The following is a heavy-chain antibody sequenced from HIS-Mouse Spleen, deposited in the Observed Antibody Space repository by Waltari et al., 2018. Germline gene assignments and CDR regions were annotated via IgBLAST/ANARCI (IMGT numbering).Heavy chain of an antibody. Sequence: QLQLQESGPGLVKPSETLSLTCTVSGCSISSSSYYWGWIRQPPGKGLEWIGSIYYSGGTYDNPSLKSRVTISVDTSKNQFSLKLSSVTAADTAVYYCAREIPYSSSWYDWYFDLWGRGTLVTVSS. CDR1: GCSISSSSYY. J-gene: IGHJ2*01. CDR3: AREIPYSSSWYDWYFDL. V-gene: IGHV4-39*07. D-gene: IGHD6-13*01. CDR2: IYYSGGT.